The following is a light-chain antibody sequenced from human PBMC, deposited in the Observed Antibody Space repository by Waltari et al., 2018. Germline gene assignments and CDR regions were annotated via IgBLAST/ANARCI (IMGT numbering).Light chain of an antibody. Sequence: QSALTPPASVSGSPGQSTTISCTGTSRDVGRYDYVSWYQQHPGKAPKLLINDVSNRPLGVSDRFSGSKSGDAASLTISGLQAEDEADYYCSSYSSTSTLWVFGGGTKLTVL. CDR1: SRDVGRYDY. CDR3: SSYSSTSTLWV. CDR2: DVS. J-gene: IGLJ3*02. V-gene: IGLV2-14*03.